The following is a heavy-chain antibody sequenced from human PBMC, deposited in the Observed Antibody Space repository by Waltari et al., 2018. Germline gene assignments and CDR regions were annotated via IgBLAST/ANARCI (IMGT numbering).Heavy chain of an antibody. V-gene: IGHV4-38-2*01. CDR2: IYQSGST. CDR1: GYSISSGYY. D-gene: IGHD1-26*01. J-gene: IGHJ4*02. CDR3: ARHQVGGRDFEY. Sequence: QVQLHESGPGLVKSSETLSLTCAVPGYSISSGYYWGWIRQPPGKGLEWIGAIYQSGSTYYNPSLKCRITISLDTSKNQFSLKLISVTAADTAVYYCARHQVGGRDFEYWGQGTLVTVSS.